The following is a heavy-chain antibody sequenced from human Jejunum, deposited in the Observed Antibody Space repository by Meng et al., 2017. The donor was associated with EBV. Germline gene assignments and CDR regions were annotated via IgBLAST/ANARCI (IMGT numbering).Heavy chain of an antibody. J-gene: IGHJ4*02. CDR3: ASDISTATFGY. D-gene: IGHD2-21*02. CDR1: GYTFSRYA. Sequence: QVQLVPSGSGFKRPGASGKVACKASGYTFSRYAMNWVRQAPGQGLEWMGWINTRTGNPAYAQGFTGRFVFSLDTSVSTAYLQISSLKAEDTAVYYCASDISTATFGYWGQGTLVTVSS. V-gene: IGHV7-4-1*02. CDR2: INTRTGNP.